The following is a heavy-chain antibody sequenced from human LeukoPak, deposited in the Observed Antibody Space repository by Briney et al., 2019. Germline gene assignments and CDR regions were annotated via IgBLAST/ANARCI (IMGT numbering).Heavy chain of an antibody. CDR2: MNPNSGNT. CDR3: ARGGYYYYYMDV. Sequence: GASVKVSCKASGYTFTSYDINWVRQATGQGLEWMGWMNPNSGNTGYTQKFQGRVTMTRNTSISTAYMELSSLRSEDTAVYYCARGGYYYYYMDVWGKGTTVTVSS. V-gene: IGHV1-8*01. J-gene: IGHJ6*03. CDR1: GYTFTSYD.